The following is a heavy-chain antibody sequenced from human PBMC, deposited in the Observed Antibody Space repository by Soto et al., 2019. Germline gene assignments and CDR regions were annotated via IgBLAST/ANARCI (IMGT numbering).Heavy chain of an antibody. CDR2: TYYRSKWYN. V-gene: IGHV6-1*01. J-gene: IGHJ4*02. CDR1: GDSVSSNSAA. CDR3: ARDRYANTYFDY. D-gene: IGHD1-1*01. Sequence: PSQTLSLTCAISGDSVSSNSAAWNWIRQSPSRGLEWLGRTYYRSKWYNDYAVSVKGRITINPDTSRNQFSLQLNSMTPEDTAVYFCARDRYANTYFDYWGQGTLVTVSS.